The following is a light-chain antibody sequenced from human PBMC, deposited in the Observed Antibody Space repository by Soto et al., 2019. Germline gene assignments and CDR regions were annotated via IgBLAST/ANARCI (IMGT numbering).Light chain of an antibody. CDR3: CSYTGTDTWV. J-gene: IGLJ3*02. V-gene: IGLV2-11*01. CDR2: DVN. CDR1: SSDVGGYNF. Sequence: QSALTQPRSVSGSPGQSVTISCTGTSSDVGGYNFVSWYQQHPGKAPKLMIYDVNKRPSGVPDRFSGSKSGYTASLTISGLQAEDEDDYFCCSYTGTDTWVVGGGTKLTVL.